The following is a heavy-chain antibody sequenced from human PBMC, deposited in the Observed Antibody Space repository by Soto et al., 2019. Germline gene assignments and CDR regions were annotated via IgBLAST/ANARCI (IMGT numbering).Heavy chain of an antibody. CDR3: ATSEIQLWLRDFDY. CDR1: GFTFSSYG. D-gene: IGHD5-18*01. V-gene: IGHV3-30*03. Sequence: GGSLRLSCAASGFTFSSYGMHWVRQAPGKGLEWVAVISYDGSNKYYADSVKGRFTISRDNSKNTLYLQMNSLRAEDTAVYYCATSEIQLWLRDFDYWGQGTLVTVSS. CDR2: ISYDGSNK. J-gene: IGHJ4*02.